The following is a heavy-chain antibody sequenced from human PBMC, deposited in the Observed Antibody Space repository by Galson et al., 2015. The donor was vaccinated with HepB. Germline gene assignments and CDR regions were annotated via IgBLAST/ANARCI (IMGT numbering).Heavy chain of an antibody. CDR1: GFTFSNSA. CDR3: ARGGHGDFGLDY. J-gene: IGHJ4*02. V-gene: IGHV3-30-3*01. Sequence: SLRLSCEASGFTFSNSAMHWVRQAPGKGLEWVAIMSYDGSNKDYADSVKGRFTISRDNSNNTLSLQMNSLRPEDTAVYYCARGGHGDFGLDYWGQGTLVTVSS. CDR2: MSYDGSNK. D-gene: IGHD4-17*01.